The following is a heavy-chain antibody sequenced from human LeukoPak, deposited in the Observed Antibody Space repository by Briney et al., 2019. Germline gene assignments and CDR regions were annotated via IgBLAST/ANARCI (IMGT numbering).Heavy chain of an antibody. CDR3: AKARDYYGSGSYYPYFDY. V-gene: IGHV3-9*01. J-gene: IGHJ4*02. D-gene: IGHD3-10*01. Sequence: GGSLRLSCAASVFTFDDYAMHWVRQDPGKGREWVSGISWNSGSIGYADSVKGRFTISRDNAKNSLYLQMDSLRAEDTGLYYCAKARDYYGSGSYYPYFDYWGQGTLVTVSS. CDR2: ISWNSGSI. CDR1: VFTFDDYA.